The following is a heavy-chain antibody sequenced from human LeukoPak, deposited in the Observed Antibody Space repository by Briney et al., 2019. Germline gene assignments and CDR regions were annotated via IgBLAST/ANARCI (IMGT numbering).Heavy chain of an antibody. D-gene: IGHD7-27*01. V-gene: IGHV3-21*01. J-gene: IGHJ3*02. CDR3: AREAGEAFDI. CDR1: GFTFRSYS. CDR2: IGPSSSSI. Sequence: GGSLRLSCAASGFTFRSYSMNWVRQAPGKGLEWVSSIGPSSSSIYYADSVKGRFTISRDNAMNSLNLHVNSLRAEDTAVYYCAREAGEAFDIWGQGTMVTVSS.